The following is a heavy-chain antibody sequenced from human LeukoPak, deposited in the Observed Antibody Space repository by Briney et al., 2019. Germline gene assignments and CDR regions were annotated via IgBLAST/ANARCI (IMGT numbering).Heavy chain of an antibody. Sequence: PGGSLRLSCVASGFTFSSYEMNWVRQAPGRGLEWVSYMSFSVSTIYYAGSVKGRFTISRDNAKNSLYLQMNSLRAEDTAVYYCARGYSSYYPDAFDIWGQGTMVTVSS. D-gene: IGHD5-12*01. J-gene: IGHJ3*02. CDR3: ARGYSSYYPDAFDI. CDR2: MSFSVSTI. CDR1: GFTFSSYE. V-gene: IGHV3-48*03.